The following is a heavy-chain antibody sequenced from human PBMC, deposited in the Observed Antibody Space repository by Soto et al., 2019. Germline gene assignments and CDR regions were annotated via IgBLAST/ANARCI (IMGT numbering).Heavy chain of an antibody. CDR2: ISSRSTNT. J-gene: IGHJ4*02. V-gene: IGHV3-21*02. Sequence: EVQLVESGGGLVKPGGSLRLSCEDSGFTFSSYTMNWVRRVPGKGLEWVSSISSRSTNTHYADSVRGRFTISRDNAKRSLYLQMNSLRAEDTAVYYCARGPLYYFDYWGQGTLVTVSS. CDR3: ARGPLYYFDY. CDR1: GFTFSSYT.